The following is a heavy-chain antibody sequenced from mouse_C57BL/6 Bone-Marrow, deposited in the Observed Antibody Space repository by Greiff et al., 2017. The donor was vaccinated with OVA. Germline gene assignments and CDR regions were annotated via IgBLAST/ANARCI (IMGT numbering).Heavy chain of an antibody. CDR1: GFTFSSYA. J-gene: IGHJ3*01. V-gene: IGHV5-4*01. CDR2: ISDGGSYT. D-gene: IGHD2-4*01. CDR3: ARGGDYPAGFAY. Sequence: EVQVVESGGGLVKPGGSLKLSCAASGFTFSSYAMSWVRQTPEKRLEWVATISDGGSYTYYPDNVKGRFTISRDNAKNNLYLQMSHLKSEDTAMYYWARGGDYPAGFAYWGQGTLVTVSA.